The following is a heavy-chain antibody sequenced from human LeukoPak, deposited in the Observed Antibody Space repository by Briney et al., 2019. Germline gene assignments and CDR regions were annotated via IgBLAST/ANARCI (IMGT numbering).Heavy chain of an antibody. Sequence: ASVKVSCKASGYTFTSYYIHWVRQAPGQGLEWMGLLNPTGGGTKYAQTFQGRVTMTRDTSTSTVFMYLSSLRSEDTAVYYCARIRGYYYGSGENPFDIRGQGTMVTVSS. CDR1: GYTFTSYY. D-gene: IGHD3-10*01. V-gene: IGHV1-46*01. CDR2: LNPTGGGT. CDR3: ARIRGYYYGSGENPFDI. J-gene: IGHJ3*02.